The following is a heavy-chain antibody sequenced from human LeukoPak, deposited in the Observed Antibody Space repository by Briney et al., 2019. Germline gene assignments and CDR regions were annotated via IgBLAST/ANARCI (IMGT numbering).Heavy chain of an antibody. CDR3: AKVLTPQYYYYYYMDV. Sequence: GGSLRLSCAASGFTFSTYAMSWVRQAPGKGLEWVSAISGSGGSTYYADSVKGRFTISRDNSKNTLYLQMNSLRAEDTAVYYCAKVLTPQYYYYYYMDVWGKGTTVTVSS. CDR1: GFTFSTYA. J-gene: IGHJ6*03. V-gene: IGHV3-23*01. CDR2: ISGSGGST.